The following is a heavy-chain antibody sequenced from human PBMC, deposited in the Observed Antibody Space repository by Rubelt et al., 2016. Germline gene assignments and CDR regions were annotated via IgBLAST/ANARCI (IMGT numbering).Heavy chain of an antibody. J-gene: IGHJ4*02. CDR2: FDPEDGET. Sequence: QVQLVQSGAEVKKPGASVKVSCKASGYTFTGYYMHWVRQAPGQGLEWMGGFDPEDGETIYAQKFQGRVTMTEDTSTDTAYMELSSLRSEDTAVYYCATVSCSGGSCYSLSLGYWGQGTLVTVSS. CDR1: GYTFTGYY. D-gene: IGHD2-15*01. V-gene: IGHV1-24*01. CDR3: ATVSCSGGSCYSLSLGY.